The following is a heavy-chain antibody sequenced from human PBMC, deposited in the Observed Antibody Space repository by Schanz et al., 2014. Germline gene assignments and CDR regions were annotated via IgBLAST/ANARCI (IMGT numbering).Heavy chain of an antibody. V-gene: IGHV1-2*06. CDR1: GYSFSAYY. CDR3: VRELSGGTFDY. J-gene: IGHJ4*02. D-gene: IGHD1-1*01. CDR2: FT. Sequence: QEEMVQSGDEVKRPGASVKVSCKASGYSFSAYYIHWMRQAPGQGLEWLGRFTHISQKFQGRVTMTRDTSSTTAYMELNSLRSDDTAVYYCVRELSGGTFDYWGQGALVTVSS.